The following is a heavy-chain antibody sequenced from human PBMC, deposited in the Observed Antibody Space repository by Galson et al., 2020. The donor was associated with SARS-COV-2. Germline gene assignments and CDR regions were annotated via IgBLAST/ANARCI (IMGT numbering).Heavy chain of an antibody. Sequence: TGGSLRLPCAASGFTFSNAWMSWVRQAPAKGLEWVGRIKSKTDGGTTDHAAPVKGRFTISRDDSKNTLYLQMNSLKTEDTGVYYCTKFSYDSSGYKGFDYWGQGTLVSVSS. CDR2: IKSKTDGGTT. D-gene: IGHD3-22*01. J-gene: IGHJ4*02. CDR1: GFTFSNAW. CDR3: TKFSYDSSGYKGFDY. V-gene: IGHV3-15*01.